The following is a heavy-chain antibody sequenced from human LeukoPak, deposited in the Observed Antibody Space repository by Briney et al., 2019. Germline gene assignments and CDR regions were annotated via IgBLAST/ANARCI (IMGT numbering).Heavy chain of an antibody. V-gene: IGHV3-48*01. CDR2: ISSSSTTI. D-gene: IGHD3-22*01. CDR1: GFTFSSYN. J-gene: IGHJ4*02. Sequence: GGSLRLSCAASGFTFSSYNMNWVRQAPGKGLEWFSFISSSSTTIYYEDCVKGRFIISRDNAKNSLSLQMNSLRAEDTAVYYCARGLRSNNYDSSGYGDFWGQGTPVTVSS. CDR3: ARGLRSNNYDSSGYGDF.